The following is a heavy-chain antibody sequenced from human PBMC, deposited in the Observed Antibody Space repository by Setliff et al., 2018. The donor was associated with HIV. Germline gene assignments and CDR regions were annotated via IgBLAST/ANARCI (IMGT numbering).Heavy chain of an antibody. D-gene: IGHD2-15*01. V-gene: IGHV1-46*01. CDR1: GYTFTSYY. CDR3: ALPYCSGDNCWSSASLPPAGWFDP. Sequence: GASVKVSCKASGYTFTSYYIHWVRQAPGQGLEWMGIINPSGTTTSYAQKFQGRVAITTDESTSTAYMELSSLRSEDTAVYYCALPYCSGDNCWSSASLPPAGWFDPWGQGTLVTVSS. CDR2: INPSGTTT. J-gene: IGHJ5*02.